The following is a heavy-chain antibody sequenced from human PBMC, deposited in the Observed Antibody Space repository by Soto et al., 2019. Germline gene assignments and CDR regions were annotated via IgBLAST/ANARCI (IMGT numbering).Heavy chain of an antibody. Sequence: QLQLQESGPGLVKPSETLSLTCSVSGGSINTNNYYWGWMRQSPGQGLEWLGSIYYNGHTNYSPSRRGRITIPPDLSNNQFFQKLASLTAADPAFYYCATMPVPASRHTDFDYWGRGTLVAVSS. CDR3: ATMPVPASRHTDFDY. CDR2: IYYNGHT. D-gene: IGHD2-2*01. J-gene: IGHJ4*01. CDR1: GGSINTNNYY. V-gene: IGHV4-39*01.